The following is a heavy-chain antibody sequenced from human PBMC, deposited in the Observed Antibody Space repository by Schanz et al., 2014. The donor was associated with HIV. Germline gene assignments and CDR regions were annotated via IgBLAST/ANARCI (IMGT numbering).Heavy chain of an antibody. CDR2: IWYDGSNK. Sequence: VQLVESGGDLVQPGRSLRLSCAASGFTFSSYGIHWVRQAPGKGLEWVAVIWYDGSNKYYADSVKGRFTISRDNSKNTLYLQMNSLRAEDTAVYYCAKEEQQLGGVGGYHFDYWGQGTLVTVSS. CDR1: GFTFSSYG. V-gene: IGHV3-30*18. J-gene: IGHJ4*02. D-gene: IGHD6-13*01. CDR3: AKEEQQLGGVGGYHFDY.